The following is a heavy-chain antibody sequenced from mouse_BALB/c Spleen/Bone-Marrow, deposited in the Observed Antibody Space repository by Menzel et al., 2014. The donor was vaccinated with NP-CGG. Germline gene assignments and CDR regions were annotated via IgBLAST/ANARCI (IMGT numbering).Heavy chain of an antibody. V-gene: IGHV1-82*01. J-gene: IGHJ4*01. CDR3: ARSDGYRDMDY. CDR1: GYAFSSSW. D-gene: IGHD2-3*01. CDR2: IYPGDGDT. Sequence: QVQLQQSGPELVKPGASVKISCKASGYAFSSSWMNWVKQRPGQCLEWIGRIYPGDGDTKYNGKFKGKATLTADKSSSTACMQLSSLTSVDSAVYFCARSDGYRDMDYWGQGTSVTVSS.